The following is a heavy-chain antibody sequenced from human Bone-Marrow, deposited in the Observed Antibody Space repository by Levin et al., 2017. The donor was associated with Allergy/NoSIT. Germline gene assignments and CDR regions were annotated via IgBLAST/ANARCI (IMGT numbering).Heavy chain of an antibody. CDR3: AKELYYYDSSGYWPQDYYGMDV. V-gene: IGHV3-33*06. CDR1: GFTFSSYG. Sequence: GGSLRLSCAASGFTFSSYGMHWVRQAPGKGLEWVAVIWYDGSNKYYADSVKGRFTISRDNSKNTLYLQMNSLRAEDTAVYYCAKELYYYDSSGYWPQDYYGMDVWGQGTTVTVSS. CDR2: IWYDGSNK. J-gene: IGHJ6*02. D-gene: IGHD3-22*01.